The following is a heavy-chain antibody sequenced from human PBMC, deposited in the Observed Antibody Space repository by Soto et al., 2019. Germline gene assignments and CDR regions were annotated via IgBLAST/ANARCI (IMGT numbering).Heavy chain of an antibody. CDR1: GGTFSSYT. CDR3: ARAVQLERPIWFDP. Sequence: QVQLVQSGAEVKKPGSSVKVSCKASGGTFSSYTISWVRQAPGQGLEWMGRIIPILGIANYAQKFQGRVTSTADKSTSTAYMELSSLRSEDTAVYYCARAVQLERPIWFDPWGQGTLVTVSS. J-gene: IGHJ5*02. CDR2: IIPILGIA. V-gene: IGHV1-69*02. D-gene: IGHD1-1*01.